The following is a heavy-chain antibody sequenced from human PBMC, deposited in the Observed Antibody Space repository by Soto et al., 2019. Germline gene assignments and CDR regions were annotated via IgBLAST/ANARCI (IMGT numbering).Heavy chain of an antibody. Sequence: EVQLVESGGGLVKPGGSLRLSCAASGFTFTRYSMNWVRKAPGKGIEWVSSISSTTNYIYYGDSMKGRFTISRDNAKNSLYLEMNSLRAEDTAVYYCARESEDLTSNFDYWGQGTLVTVSS. CDR3: ARESEDLTSNFDY. J-gene: IGHJ4*02. CDR1: GFTFTRYS. CDR2: ISSTTNYI. V-gene: IGHV3-21*06.